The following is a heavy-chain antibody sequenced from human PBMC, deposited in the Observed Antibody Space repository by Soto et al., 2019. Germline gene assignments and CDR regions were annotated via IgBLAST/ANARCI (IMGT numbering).Heavy chain of an antibody. D-gene: IGHD1-1*01. V-gene: IGHV3-74*01. CDR2: ISDYGRI. CDR3: ARGGLEPFDH. Sequence: GRSLRLSCAASGFSFGNYWMHWVRQAPGKGLVWVSRISDYGRINYADSVKDRFIISRDDARSELYLQLNDLRVEDTATYYCARGGLEPFDHWGQGALVTGSS. CDR1: GFSFGNYW. J-gene: IGHJ4*02.